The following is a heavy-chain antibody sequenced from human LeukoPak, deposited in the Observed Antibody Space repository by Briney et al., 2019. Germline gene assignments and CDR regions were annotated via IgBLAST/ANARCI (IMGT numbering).Heavy chain of an antibody. Sequence: WASVKVSCKASGYTFTSYYMHWVRQAPGQGLEWMGIINPSGGSTSYAQRFQGRIAMTRDTSTSTVYMVLSSLRSEDTAVYYCARAYDMIDYWGQGTLVTVSS. D-gene: IGHD3-9*01. CDR1: GYTFTSYY. CDR2: INPSGGST. CDR3: ARAYDMIDY. J-gene: IGHJ4*02. V-gene: IGHV1-46*01.